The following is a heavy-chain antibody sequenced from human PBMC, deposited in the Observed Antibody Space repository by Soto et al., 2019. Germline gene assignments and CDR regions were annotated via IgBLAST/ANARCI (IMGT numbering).Heavy chain of an antibody. J-gene: IGHJ3*01. V-gene: IGHV4-39*01. Sequence: QLQLQESGPGLVKPSETLSLTCSVSGGSINSGTHYWGWTRPPPGKGLEWIGSIYYTGSSFYDPSLKSRVAISVDTSMNQFSMKLSSVTAAYTAVYYCARHVGANWYGAFDFWGQGTMVTVSS. D-gene: IGHD1-1*01. CDR2: IYYTGSS. CDR1: GGSINSGTHY. CDR3: ARHVGANWYGAFDF.